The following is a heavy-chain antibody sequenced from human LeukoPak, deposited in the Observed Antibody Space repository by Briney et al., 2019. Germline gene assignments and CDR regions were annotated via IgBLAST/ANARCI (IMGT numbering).Heavy chain of an antibody. CDR2: IYYSGST. Sequence: PSETLSLTCAVSGYPISSSDYWRWIRQPPGKGLEWIASIYYSGSTHYNPSLKSRVTISVDTSKRQFSLNVNSVTAADTAIYYCAKNSSGSAFDVWGQGTMVTVSS. D-gene: IGHD6-19*01. J-gene: IGHJ3*01. CDR1: GYPISSSDY. CDR3: AKNSSGSAFDV. V-gene: IGHV4-38-2*01.